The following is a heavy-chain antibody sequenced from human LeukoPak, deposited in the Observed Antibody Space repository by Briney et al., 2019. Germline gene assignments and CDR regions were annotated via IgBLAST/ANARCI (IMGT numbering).Heavy chain of an antibody. Sequence: ASVKVSCKASGYTFTGYYMHWVRQAPGQGLEWMGWINPNSGGTNYVQKFQGRVTMTEDTSTDTAYMELSSLRSEDTAVYYCARVYGSGSYNYWGQGTLVTVSS. CDR1: GYTFTGYY. V-gene: IGHV1-2*02. J-gene: IGHJ4*02. D-gene: IGHD3-10*01. CDR3: ARVYGSGSYNY. CDR2: INPNSGGT.